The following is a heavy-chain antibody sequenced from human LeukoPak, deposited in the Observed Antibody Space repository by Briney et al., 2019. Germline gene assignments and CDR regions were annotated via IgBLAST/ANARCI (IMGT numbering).Heavy chain of an antibody. D-gene: IGHD3-10*01. Sequence: GGSLRLSCAASGFTFSRYGLHWVRQAPGKGLEWVAFIQNDGTKQWYADSVKGRFTISRDNSKNTVYLQMNSLRAEDTALYYCAKEGEEFRISLLSLSFDYWGQGTLVTVSS. CDR2: IQNDGTKQ. CDR1: GFTFSRYG. J-gene: IGHJ4*02. V-gene: IGHV3-30*02. CDR3: AKEGEEFRISLLSLSFDY.